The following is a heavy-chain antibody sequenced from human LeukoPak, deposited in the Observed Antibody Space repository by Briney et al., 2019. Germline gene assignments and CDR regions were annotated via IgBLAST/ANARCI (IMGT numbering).Heavy chain of an antibody. CDR1: GFTFSSYS. CDR2: ISSSGSTI. Sequence: RTGGSLRLSCAASGFTFSSYSINWVRQAPGKGLEWVSYISSSGSTIYYADSVKGRFTISRGNAKNSLYLQMNSLRAEDTAVYYCAELGITMIGGVWGKGTTVTISS. CDR3: AELGITMIGGV. D-gene: IGHD3-10*02. J-gene: IGHJ6*04. V-gene: IGHV3-48*04.